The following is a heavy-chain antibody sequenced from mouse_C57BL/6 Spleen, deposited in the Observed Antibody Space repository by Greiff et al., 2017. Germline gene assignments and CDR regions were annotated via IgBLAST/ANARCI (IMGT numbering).Heavy chain of an antibody. J-gene: IGHJ2*01. D-gene: IGHD4-1*01. Sequence: QVQLQQPGAELVKPGASVKLSCKASGYTFTSYWMQWVKQRPGQGLEWIGEIDPSDSYTNYNRKFKGKATLTVDTSSSTAYMQLSSLTSEDSAVYYCARGLTGGYFDYWCQGTTLTVSS. V-gene: IGHV1-50*01. CDR3: ARGLTGGYFDY. CDR1: GYTFTSYW. CDR2: IDPSDSYT.